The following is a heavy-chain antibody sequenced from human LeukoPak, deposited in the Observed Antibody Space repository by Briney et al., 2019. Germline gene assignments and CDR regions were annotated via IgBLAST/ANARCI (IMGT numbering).Heavy chain of an antibody. CDR2: IVVGSGNT. J-gene: IGHJ4*02. CDR1: GFTFTSSA. V-gene: IGHV1-58*02. CDR3: ARGLGWFGELSLNYLDY. Sequence: SVKVSCKASGFTFTSSAMQWVRQARGQRLEWIGWIVVGSGNTNYAQKFQERVTITRDMSTSTAYMELSSLRSDDTAVYYCARGLGWFGELSLNYLDYWGQGTLVTVSS. D-gene: IGHD3-10*01.